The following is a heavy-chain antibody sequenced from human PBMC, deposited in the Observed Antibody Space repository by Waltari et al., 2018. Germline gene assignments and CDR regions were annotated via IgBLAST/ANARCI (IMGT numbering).Heavy chain of an antibody. CDR2: IYHSGST. D-gene: IGHD3-3*01. J-gene: IGHJ4*02. CDR3: ARRKHGVVYTFDY. CDR1: GYSISSGYY. V-gene: IGHV4-38-2*01. Sequence: QVQLQESGQGLVQPSETLSLTCAVSGYSISSGYYWGWIRQPPGKGLEWIGSIYHSGSTYYNPSLKSRVTISVDTSKNQFSLKLSSVTAADTAVYYCARRKHGVVYTFDYWGQGTLVTVSS.